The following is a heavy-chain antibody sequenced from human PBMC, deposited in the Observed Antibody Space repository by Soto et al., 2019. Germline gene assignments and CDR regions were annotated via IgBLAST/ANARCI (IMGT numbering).Heavy chain of an antibody. CDR3: ARAKSEYCSSTSCYKTYYYYYYMYV. Sequence: EVQLVESGGGLVQPGGSLRLSCAASGFTVSSNYMRWVRQAPGKGLEWVSVIYSGGSTYYADSVKGRFTISRHNSKNTLYLQMNSLRAEDTAVYYCARAKSEYCSSTSCYKTYYYYYYMYVWGKGTTVTVSS. CDR1: GFTVSSNY. CDR2: IYSGGST. V-gene: IGHV3-53*04. D-gene: IGHD2-2*02. J-gene: IGHJ6*03.